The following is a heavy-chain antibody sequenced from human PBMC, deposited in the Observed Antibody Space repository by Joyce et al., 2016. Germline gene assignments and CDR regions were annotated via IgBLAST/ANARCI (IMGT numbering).Heavy chain of an antibody. V-gene: IGHV4-34*01. Sequence: QVQLQEWGAGLLKPSETLSLTCAVYGGSLSGYYWSWIRQAPGMGLEWIGEVNDRGRTNCKPSLKRRATTSMDTSKNQFSLRLTTVTAADTAVYFCARARRGIILARGEMGEYLQHWGRGTVVIVSS. J-gene: IGHJ1*01. CDR3: ARARRGIILARGEMGEYLQH. D-gene: IGHD3-10*01. CDR2: VNDRGRT. CDR1: GGSLSGYY.